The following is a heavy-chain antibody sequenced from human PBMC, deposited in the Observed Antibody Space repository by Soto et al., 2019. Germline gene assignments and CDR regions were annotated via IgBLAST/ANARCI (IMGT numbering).Heavy chain of an antibody. CDR1: GYTFTSYW. CDR3: ARLSLTVVRGPRDYYGMDV. Sequence: RGESLKISCKGSGYTFTSYWISWVRQMPGKGLEWMGRIDPTDSYTNYSPSFQGHVTISADKSISTAYLQWSSLKASDTAMYYCARLSLTVVRGPRDYYGMDVWGQGTTVTVSS. D-gene: IGHD3-10*01. V-gene: IGHV5-10-1*01. J-gene: IGHJ6*02. CDR2: IDPTDSYT.